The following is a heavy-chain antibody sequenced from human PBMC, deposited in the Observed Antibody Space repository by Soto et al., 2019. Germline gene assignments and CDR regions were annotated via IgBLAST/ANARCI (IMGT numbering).Heavy chain of an antibody. CDR3: ARGKFPFTFDY. CDR1: GCSISTYY. J-gene: IGHJ4*02. V-gene: IGHV4-59*01. Sequence: ETLSVTCTVCGCSISTYYWIWIRQPPGKGLEWIGYIYYSGSTNYNPSLKSRVTISEDASKNRFSLKLTSVTAADTAVYYCARGKFPFTFDYWGQGTLVTVSS. CDR2: IYYSGST.